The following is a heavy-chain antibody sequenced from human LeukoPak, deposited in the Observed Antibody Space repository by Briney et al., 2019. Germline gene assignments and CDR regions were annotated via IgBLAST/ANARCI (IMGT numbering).Heavy chain of an antibody. D-gene: IGHD3-10*01. J-gene: IGHJ4*02. V-gene: IGHV4-4*07. CDR2: IYTSGST. Sequence: SETLSLTCAVSGGSISSYYWSWIRQPAGKGLEWIGRIYTSGSTNYNPSLKSRVTISVDTSKNQFSLKLSSVTAADTAVYYCARTPYYYGSGSYYKRWYYFDYWGQGTLVTVSS. CDR1: GGSISSYY. CDR3: ARTPYYYGSGSYYKRWYYFDY.